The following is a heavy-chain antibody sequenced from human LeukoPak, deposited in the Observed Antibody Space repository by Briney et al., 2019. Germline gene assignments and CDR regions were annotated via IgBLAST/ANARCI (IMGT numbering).Heavy chain of an antibody. Sequence: PGGSLRLSCAASGFTFNSYSMNWVRQAPGKGLEWVSGINWNGGSTGYADSVRGRFTISRDNAKNSLYLQMNSLRAEDTALYYCAKETNDAFDIWGQGTMVTVSS. CDR2: INWNGGST. CDR3: AKETNDAFDI. CDR1: GFTFNSYS. J-gene: IGHJ3*02. V-gene: IGHV3-20*04.